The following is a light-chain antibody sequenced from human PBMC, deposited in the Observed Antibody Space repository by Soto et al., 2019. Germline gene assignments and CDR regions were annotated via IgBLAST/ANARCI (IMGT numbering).Light chain of an antibody. J-gene: IGLJ2*01. CDR3: SSYTSSSTRV. Sequence: QSALTQPASVSGSPGQSITISCTGTSSDVGGYNYVSWYQQHPGKAPKLMIYDVSNRPSGVSNRFSGAKSGNTASLTISGLQAEDEADYYCSSYTSSSTRVFGGWTKLNVL. V-gene: IGLV2-14*01. CDR1: SSDVGGYNY. CDR2: DVS.